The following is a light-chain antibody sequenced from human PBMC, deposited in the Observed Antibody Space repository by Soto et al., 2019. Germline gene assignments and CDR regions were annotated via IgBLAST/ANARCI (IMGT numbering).Light chain of an antibody. J-gene: IGKJ3*01. V-gene: IGKV3-11*01. CDR2: DAS. Sequence: EIVLTQSPATLSLSPGERATLSSRASQGVSSYLAWYQQKPGQAPRLLIYDASNRATGIPARFSGSGSGTDFTLTISSLEPEDFAVYYCQQRSNWPPFTFGPGTKVDIK. CDR1: QGVSSY. CDR3: QQRSNWPPFT.